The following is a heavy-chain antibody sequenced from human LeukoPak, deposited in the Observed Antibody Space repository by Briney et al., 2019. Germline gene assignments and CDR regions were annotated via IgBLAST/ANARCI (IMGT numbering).Heavy chain of an antibody. CDR3: ARSENYYDGSALSAFDI. CDR2: IIPIFGTA. CDR1: GYTFTSYA. V-gene: IGHV1-69*05. Sequence: ASVKVSCKASGYTFTSYAISWVRQAPGQGLEWMGGIIPIFGTANYAQKFQGRVTITTDESTSTAYMELSSLRSEDTAVYYCARSENYYDGSALSAFDIWGQGTMVTVSS. D-gene: IGHD3-22*01. J-gene: IGHJ3*02.